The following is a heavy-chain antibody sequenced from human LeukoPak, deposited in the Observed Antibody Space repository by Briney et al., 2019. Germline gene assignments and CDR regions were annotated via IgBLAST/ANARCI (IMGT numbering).Heavy chain of an antibody. J-gene: IGHJ6*02. CDR2: ISGSGGST. CDR1: GFTFGIYA. V-gene: IGHV3-23*01. CDR3: AKDRAQWLGYYYGMDV. D-gene: IGHD6-19*01. Sequence: GGSLRLSCAASGFTFGIYAMHWVHQAPGKGLEWVSAISGSGGSTYYADSVRGRFTISRDNSKNTLYLQMNSLGAEDTAVYYCAKDRAQWLGYYYGMDVWGQGTTVTVSS.